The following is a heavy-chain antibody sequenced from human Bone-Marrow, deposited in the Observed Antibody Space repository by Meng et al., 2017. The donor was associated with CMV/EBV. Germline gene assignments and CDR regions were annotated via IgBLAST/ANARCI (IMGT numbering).Heavy chain of an antibody. D-gene: IGHD4-23*01. Sequence: GGSLRLSCAASGFTFDDYAMHWVRQAPGKGLEWVSGISWNSGSIGYADSVRGRFTISRDNSKNTLYLQMNSLRAEDTAVYYCAKGQLYGGNFDYDAFDIWGQGTMVTVPS. J-gene: IGHJ3*02. V-gene: IGHV3-9*01. CDR1: GFTFDDYA. CDR2: ISWNSGSI. CDR3: AKGQLYGGNFDYDAFDI.